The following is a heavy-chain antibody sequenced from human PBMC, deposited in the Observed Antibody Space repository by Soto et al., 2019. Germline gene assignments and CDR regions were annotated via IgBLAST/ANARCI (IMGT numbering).Heavy chain of an antibody. V-gene: IGHV1-3*01. CDR2: INAGNGNT. Sequence: ASVKVSCKASGYTFTSYAMHWVRQAPGQRLEWMGWINAGNGNTKYSQKFQGRVTITRDTSASTAYMELSSLRSEDTAVYYCASEYCSGGSCPPYYGMDVWGQGTTVTV. J-gene: IGHJ6*02. CDR3: ASEYCSGGSCPPYYGMDV. CDR1: GYTFTSYA. D-gene: IGHD2-15*01.